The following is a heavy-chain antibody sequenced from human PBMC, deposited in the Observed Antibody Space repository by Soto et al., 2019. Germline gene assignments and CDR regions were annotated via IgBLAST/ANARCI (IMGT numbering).Heavy chain of an antibody. J-gene: IGHJ3*02. D-gene: IGHD3-3*01. Sequence: QLHLVQSGAVVKKPGASVTVSCSASGYPVTAYYMHWVRQAPGRGLEWMGGINPATGAAKYTQTFQGRGTMTRGTSTREVFRELSGQTSEATAVFYWARGGGVGVAGSAAFDMWGQGTLVTVSS. CDR2: INPATGAA. V-gene: IGHV1-2*02. CDR1: GYPVTAYY. CDR3: ARGGGVGVAGSAAFDM.